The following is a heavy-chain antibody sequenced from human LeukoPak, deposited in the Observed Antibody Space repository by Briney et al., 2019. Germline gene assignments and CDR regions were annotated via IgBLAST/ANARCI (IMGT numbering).Heavy chain of an antibody. CDR1: GYTFTSYG. D-gene: IGHD1-26*01. Sequence: ASVNVSRKASGYTFTSYGISWVRQAPGQGLEWMGWISAYNGNTNYAQKLQGRVTMTTDTSTSTAYMELRSLRSDDTAVYYCARERSGSYRFDYWGQGTLVTVSS. V-gene: IGHV1-18*01. CDR3: ARERSGSYRFDY. CDR2: ISAYNGNT. J-gene: IGHJ4*02.